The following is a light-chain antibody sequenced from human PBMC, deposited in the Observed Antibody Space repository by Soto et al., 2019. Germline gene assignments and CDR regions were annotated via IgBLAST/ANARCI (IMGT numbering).Light chain of an antibody. CDR1: SSNIGAGYG. CDR2: GNT. CDR3: QSYDSGLSGVV. V-gene: IGLV1-40*01. J-gene: IGLJ2*01. Sequence: QSVLTQPPSVSGAPGQRVTISCTGSSSNIGAGYGVNWYQQLPGTAPKLLIYGNTNRPSGVPDRFSGSKSGTSASLAITGLQAEDEADYYCQSYDSGLSGVVFGGGTQLTVL.